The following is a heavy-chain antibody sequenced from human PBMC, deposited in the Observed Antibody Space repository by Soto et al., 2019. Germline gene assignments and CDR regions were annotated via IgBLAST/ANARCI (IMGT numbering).Heavy chain of an antibody. CDR1: GFTFSSYA. V-gene: IGHV3-23*01. J-gene: IGHJ6*02. CDR2: ISGSGGST. CDR3: ANGRGYRPRTGTYYYYGMDV. D-gene: IGHD1-1*01. Sequence: GGSLRLSCAASGFTFSSYAMSWVRQAPGKGLEWVSAISGSGGSTYYADSVKGRFTISRDNSKNTLYLQMNSLRAEDTAVYYCANGRGYRPRTGTYYYYGMDVWGQGTTVTVSS.